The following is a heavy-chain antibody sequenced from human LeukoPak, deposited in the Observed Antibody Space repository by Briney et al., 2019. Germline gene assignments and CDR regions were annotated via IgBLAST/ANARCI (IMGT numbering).Heavy chain of an antibody. D-gene: IGHD2-15*01. CDR1: GGSISSSSYY. CDR2: IYYSGST. J-gene: IGHJ4*02. V-gene: IGHV4-39*07. Sequence: SETLSLTCTVSGGSISSSSYYWGWIRQPPGKGLEWIGSIYYSGSTYYNPSLKSRVTISVDTSKNQISLKLSSVTAADTAVYYCARVPRYCSGGSCYSFDYWGQGTLVTVSS. CDR3: ARVPRYCSGGSCYSFDY.